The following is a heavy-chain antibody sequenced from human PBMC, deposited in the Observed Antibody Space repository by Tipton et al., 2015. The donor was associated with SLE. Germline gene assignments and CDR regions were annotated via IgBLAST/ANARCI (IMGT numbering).Heavy chain of an antibody. J-gene: IGHJ6*02. CDR3: ARGYCSSTSCKWDYYYGMDV. V-gene: IGHV7-4-1*02. Sequence: QSGAEVKKPGASVKVSCKASGYTFTSYAMNWVRQAPGQGLEWMGWINTNTGNPTYAQGFTGRFVFSLDTSVSTAYLQISSLKAEDTAVYYCARGYCSSTSCKWDYYYGMDVWGQGTTVTVSS. CDR1: GYTFTSYA. CDR2: INTNTGNP. D-gene: IGHD2-2*01.